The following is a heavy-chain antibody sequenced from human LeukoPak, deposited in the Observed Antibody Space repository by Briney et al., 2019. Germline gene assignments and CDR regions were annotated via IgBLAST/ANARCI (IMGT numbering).Heavy chain of an antibody. D-gene: IGHD3/OR15-3a*01. CDR1: GYSISSGYY. CDR2: IYQSVTT. J-gene: IGHJ6*04. CDR3: ARGSNYYYSMDV. V-gene: IGHV4-38-2*01. Sequence: SETLSLTCAVSGYSISSGYYWGWIRQPPGKGLEWIESIYQSVTTYYSPSLKSRVAISADTPKNQFSLTLTSVTAADMAVYYCARGSNYYYSMDVWGKGTTVTVSS.